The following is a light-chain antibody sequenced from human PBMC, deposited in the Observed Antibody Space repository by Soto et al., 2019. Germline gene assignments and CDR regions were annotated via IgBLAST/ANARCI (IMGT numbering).Light chain of an antibody. CDR2: GAS. V-gene: IGKV3-20*01. CDR3: QQYGSSIKT. J-gene: IGKJ1*01. CDR1: QSVSSNY. Sequence: EIVLTQFPCTLSLSPGERATLSCRAIQSVSSNYLAWYQQRPGQPPNLLIFGASNRAPGIPDRFSGSGSGTDFTLTISRLEPEDFAVYYCQQYGSSIKTFGQGTKVDIK.